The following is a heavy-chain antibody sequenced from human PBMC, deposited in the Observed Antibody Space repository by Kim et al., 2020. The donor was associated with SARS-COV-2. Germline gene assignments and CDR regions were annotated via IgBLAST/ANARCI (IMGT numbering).Heavy chain of an antibody. CDR1: GGSISSYY. D-gene: IGHD3-10*01. V-gene: IGHV4-59*01. CDR3: ARDTTRGENWFDP. J-gene: IGHJ5*02. Sequence: SETLSLTCTVSGGSISSYYWSWIRQPPGKGLEWIGYIYYSGSTNYNPSLKSRVTISVDTSKNQFSLKLSSVTAADTAVYYCARDTTRGENWFDPWGQGTLVTVSS. CDR2: IYYSGST.